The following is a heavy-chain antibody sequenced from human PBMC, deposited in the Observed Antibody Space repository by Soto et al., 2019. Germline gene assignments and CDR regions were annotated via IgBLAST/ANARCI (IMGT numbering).Heavy chain of an antibody. CDR3: ARDRDYHGSGIRSNWFDP. J-gene: IGHJ5*02. Sequence: SETLSLTCTVSGGSISSVGYYWSWIRQHPGKGLEWIGYIYYSGSTYYNPSLKSRVTISVDTSKNQFSLKLSSVTAADTAVYYCARDRDYHGSGIRSNWFDPWGQGTLVTVSS. CDR2: IYYSGST. D-gene: IGHD3-10*01. V-gene: IGHV4-31*03. CDR1: GGSISSVGYY.